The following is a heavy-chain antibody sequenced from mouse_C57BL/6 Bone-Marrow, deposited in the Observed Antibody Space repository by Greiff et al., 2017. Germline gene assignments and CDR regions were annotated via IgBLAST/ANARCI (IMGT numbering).Heavy chain of an antibody. CDR2: IYPGSGNT. J-gene: IGHJ1*03. CDR3: ATPITTVVARYFDV. D-gene: IGHD1-1*01. V-gene: IGHV1-76*01. CDR1: GYTFTDYY. Sequence: VQLQQSGAELVRPGASVKLSCKASGYTFTDYYINWVKQRPGQGLEWIARIYPGSGNTYYNEKFKGKATLTAEKSSSTAYMQLSSLTSEDSAVYFCATPITTVVARYFDVWGTGTTVTVSS.